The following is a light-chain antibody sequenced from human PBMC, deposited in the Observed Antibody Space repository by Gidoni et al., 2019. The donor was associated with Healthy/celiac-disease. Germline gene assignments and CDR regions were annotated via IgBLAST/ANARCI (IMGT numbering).Light chain of an antibody. CDR3: QQRSNWPPMYT. V-gene: IGKV3-11*01. Sequence: EIALKQSPATLSLSPGERATLSCRASQSVSSYLAWYQQKPGQAPRLLIYDASNRATGIPARFSGSGSGTDFTLTISSLEPEDFAVYYCQQRSNWPPMYTFGQGTKLEIK. CDR1: QSVSSY. CDR2: DAS. J-gene: IGKJ2*01.